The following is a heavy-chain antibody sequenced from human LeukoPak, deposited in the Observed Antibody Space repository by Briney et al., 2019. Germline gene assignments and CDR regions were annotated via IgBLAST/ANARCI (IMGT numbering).Heavy chain of an antibody. Sequence: GRSLRLSCAASGFTFSSYAMHWVRQAPAKGLEWVAVISYDGSNKYYADSVKGRFTISRDNSKNTLYLQMNSLRAEDTAVYYCARDRVSVGTVTTPVYWGQGTLVTVSS. J-gene: IGHJ4*02. CDR3: ARDRVSVGTVTTPVY. CDR1: GFTFSSYA. CDR2: ISYDGSNK. V-gene: IGHV3-30*04. D-gene: IGHD4-17*01.